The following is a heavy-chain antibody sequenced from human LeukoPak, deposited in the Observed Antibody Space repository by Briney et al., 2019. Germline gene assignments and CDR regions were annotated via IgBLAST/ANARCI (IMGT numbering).Heavy chain of an antibody. CDR2: IYYSGST. J-gene: IGHJ4*02. D-gene: IGHD2-15*01. CDR1: GGSISSYY. V-gene: IGHV4-59*12. Sequence: SETLSLTCTVSGGSISSYYWSWIRQPPGKGLEWIGYIYYSGSTNYNPSLKSRVTISVDTSKNQFSLKLSSVTAADTAVYYCARGPSRYCSGGSCYPFDYWGQGTLVTVSS. CDR3: ARGPSRYCSGGSCYPFDY.